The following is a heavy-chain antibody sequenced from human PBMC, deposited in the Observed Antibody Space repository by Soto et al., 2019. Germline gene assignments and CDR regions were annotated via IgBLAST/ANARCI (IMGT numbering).Heavy chain of an antibody. Sequence: PGGSLRLSCTASGFTFGDYAMSWVRQAPGKGLEWVGFIRSKAYGGTTEYAASVKGRFTISRDDSKSIAYLQMNSLKTEDTAVYYCTRDGDYGDPLYYYYGMDVWGQGTTVTV. CDR3: TRDGDYGDPLYYYYGMDV. D-gene: IGHD4-17*01. CDR2: IRSKAYGGTT. CDR1: GFTFGDYA. V-gene: IGHV3-49*04. J-gene: IGHJ6*02.